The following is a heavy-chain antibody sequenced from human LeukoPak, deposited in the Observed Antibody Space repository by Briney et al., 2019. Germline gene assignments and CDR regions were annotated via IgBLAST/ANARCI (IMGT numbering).Heavy chain of an antibody. J-gene: IGHJ4*02. V-gene: IGHV3-64*01. D-gene: IGHD2-2*01. CDR1: GFTFSSYA. CDR2: ISTDGGSP. Sequence: GGSLRLSCAASGFTFSSYAMHWVRQAPGKGLEYVSAISTDGGSPYYANSVKGRFTISRDNSKNMLYLQMGSLRTEDMAVYYCARWSSTSCYDYWGQGTLVTVSS. CDR3: ARWSSTSCYDY.